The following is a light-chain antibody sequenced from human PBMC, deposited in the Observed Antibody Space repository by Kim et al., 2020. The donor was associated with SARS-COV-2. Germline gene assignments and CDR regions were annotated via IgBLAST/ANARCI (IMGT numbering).Light chain of an antibody. Sequence: VALGQTVRITCQGDRLRSYYATWYQQRQGQAPILVIYGKNNRPSGIPDRFSGSSSGNTASLTITGTQAGDEADYYCNSRDTNDNVVFGGGNQLTVL. CDR1: RLRSYY. CDR3: NSRDTNDNVV. V-gene: IGLV3-19*01. CDR2: GKN. J-gene: IGLJ2*01.